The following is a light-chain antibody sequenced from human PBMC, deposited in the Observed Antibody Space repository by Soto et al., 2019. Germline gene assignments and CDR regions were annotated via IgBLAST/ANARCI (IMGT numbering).Light chain of an antibody. V-gene: IGKV3-15*01. CDR2: GAS. Sequence: EIVMTQSPATLSVSPGERATISCRASQRVSSNLAWYQQKPGQAPRLLIYGASTRATGIPARFSGSGSGTEFTLTISSLQSEDFAVYYCQQYNNWPTWTFGQGTKVDIK. J-gene: IGKJ1*01. CDR1: QRVSSN. CDR3: QQYNNWPTWT.